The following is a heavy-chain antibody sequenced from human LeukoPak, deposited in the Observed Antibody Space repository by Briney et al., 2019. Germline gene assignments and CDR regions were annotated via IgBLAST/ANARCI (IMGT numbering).Heavy chain of an antibody. CDR2: IYYSGST. CDR1: GGSISSSSYY. CDR3: AGITMVRGAIGDWFDP. Sequence: SETLSLTCTVSGGSISSSSYYWGWIRQPPGKGLEWIGSIYYSGSTYYNPSLKSRVTISVDTSKNQFSLKLSSVTAADTAVYYCAGITMVRGAIGDWFDPWGQRTLVTVSS. J-gene: IGHJ5*02. D-gene: IGHD3-10*01. V-gene: IGHV4-39*01.